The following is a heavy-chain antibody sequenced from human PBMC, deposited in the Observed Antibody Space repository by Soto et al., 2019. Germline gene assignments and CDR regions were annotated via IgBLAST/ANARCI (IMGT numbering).Heavy chain of an antibody. J-gene: IGHJ6*02. Sequence: QVQLQESGPGLVKPSQTLSLTCSVSGGSINSGGHYWSWIRQHPGKGLEWIGHIYKTGSTDFNPSLKDRLTISIDPSKNQFSLSLRSVTDSDTAVYYGARDRIQFSVDVWGQGTTVTVSS. CDR3: ARDRIQFSVDV. CDR2: IYKTGST. CDR1: GGSINSGGHY. V-gene: IGHV4-31*03. D-gene: IGHD5-18*01.